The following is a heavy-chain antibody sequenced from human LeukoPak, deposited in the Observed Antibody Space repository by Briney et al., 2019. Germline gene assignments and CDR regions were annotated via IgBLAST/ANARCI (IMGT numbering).Heavy chain of an antibody. V-gene: IGHV5-51*01. CDR3: ARHQWLTSVDY. J-gene: IGHJ4*02. Sequence: GESLKISCKGSGYSFTSYWIGWVRPTPGKGLEWMGIIYPGDSDTRYSPSFQGQVTISADKSISTAYLQWSSLKASDTATYYCARHQWLTSVDYWGQGTLVTVSS. D-gene: IGHD6-19*01. CDR2: IYPGDSDT. CDR1: GYSFTSYW.